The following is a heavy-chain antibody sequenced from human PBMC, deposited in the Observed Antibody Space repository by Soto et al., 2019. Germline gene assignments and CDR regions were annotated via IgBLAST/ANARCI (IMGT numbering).Heavy chain of an antibody. CDR1: GFTFRSYG. CDR2: ISYDGSNQ. CDR3: AKDDYGDYGRFDT. D-gene: IGHD4-17*01. V-gene: IGHV3-30*18. J-gene: IGHJ5*02. Sequence: QVQLVESGGGVVQPGRSLRLSCAASGFTFRSYGMHWVRQAPGKGLEWVAVISYDGSNQYYADSVKGRFTISRDNSKNTLYLQMNSLRAEDTAIYCCAKDDYGDYGRFDTWGQGTLVNVSS.